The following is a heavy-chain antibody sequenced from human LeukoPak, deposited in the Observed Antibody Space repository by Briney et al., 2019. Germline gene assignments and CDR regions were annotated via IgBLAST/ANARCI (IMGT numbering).Heavy chain of an antibody. V-gene: IGHV3-23*01. D-gene: IGHD5-24*01. CDR3: ARVGEMATIRKGFDY. CDR2: ISGSGGST. CDR1: GFTFSSYA. Sequence: PGGSLRLSCAASGFTFSSYAMSWVRQAPGKGLEWVSAISGSGGSTYYADSVKGRFTISRDNSKNTLYLQMNSLRAEDTAVYYCARVGEMATIRKGFDYWGQGTLVTVSS. J-gene: IGHJ4*02.